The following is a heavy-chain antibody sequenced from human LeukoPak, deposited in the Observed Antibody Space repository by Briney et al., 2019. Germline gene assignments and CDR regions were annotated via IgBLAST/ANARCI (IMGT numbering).Heavy chain of an antibody. CDR2: ISGSGGST. J-gene: IGHJ6*03. CDR1: GFTFSSYG. CDR3: ARAYGSGATWYYYYYYYMDV. V-gene: IGHV3-23*01. D-gene: IGHD3-10*01. Sequence: PGGTLRLSCAASGFTFSSYGMSWVRQAPGKGLEWVSAISGSGGSTYYADSVKGRLTISRDNAKNSLYLQMNSLRAEDTAVYYCARAYGSGATWYYYYYYYMDVWGKGTTVTISS.